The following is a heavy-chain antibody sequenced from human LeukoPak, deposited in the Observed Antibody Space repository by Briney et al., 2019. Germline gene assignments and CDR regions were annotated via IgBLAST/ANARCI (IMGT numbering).Heavy chain of an antibody. CDR2: MDPNSGNT. J-gene: IGHJ5*02. CDR1: GYTFTSYD. V-gene: IGHV1-8*01. CDR3: ARPLFGSGSYYTRLDP. D-gene: IGHD3-10*01. Sequence: GASVKVSCKASGYTFTSYDINWVRQATGQGLEWMGYMDPNSGNTGYAQKFQGRVTMTRSTSISTAYLQWSSLKASDTAMYYCARPLFGSGSYYTRLDPWGQGTLVTVSS.